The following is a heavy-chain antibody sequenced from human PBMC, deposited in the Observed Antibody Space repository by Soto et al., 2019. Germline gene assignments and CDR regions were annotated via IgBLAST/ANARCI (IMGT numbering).Heavy chain of an antibody. D-gene: IGHD1-26*01. CDR3: AREIHSVSYH. V-gene: IGHV4-30-4*01. J-gene: IGHJ4*02. CDR1: GGSFSGYY. CDR2: IYYSGST. Sequence: SETLSLTCAVYGGSFSGYYWSWIRQPPGKGLEWIGYIYYSGSTYYNPSLKSRVTISVDTSKNQFSPKLSSVTAADTAVYYCAREIHSVSYHWGQGTLVIVSS.